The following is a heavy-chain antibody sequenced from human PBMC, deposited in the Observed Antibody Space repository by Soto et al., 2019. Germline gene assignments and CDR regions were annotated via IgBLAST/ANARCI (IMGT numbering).Heavy chain of an antibody. CDR2: ISSSSSYI. Sequence: GGSLRLSCAASGFTFSDYTMNWVRQAPGKGLEWVSSISSSSSYIYYADSVKGRFTISRHNSKNTLYLQMNSLRAEDTAVYYCARDSSSWHYYYYYGMDVWGQGTTVTVSS. J-gene: IGHJ6*02. D-gene: IGHD6-13*01. V-gene: IGHV3-21*01. CDR1: GFTFSDYT. CDR3: ARDSSSWHYYYYYGMDV.